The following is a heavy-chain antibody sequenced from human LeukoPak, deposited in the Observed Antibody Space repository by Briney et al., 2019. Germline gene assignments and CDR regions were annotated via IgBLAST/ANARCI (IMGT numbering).Heavy chain of an antibody. Sequence: GGSLRLSCAASGFTFSSYSMNWVRQAPGKGLEWVSYISSSSSYIYYADSVKGRFTISRDNAKNSLYLQMNSLRAEDTAVYYCARSIAAAPIQTDAFDIWGQGTMVTVSS. CDR3: ARSIAAAPIQTDAFDI. CDR1: GFTFSSYS. V-gene: IGHV3-21*05. D-gene: IGHD6-13*01. J-gene: IGHJ3*02. CDR2: ISSSSSYI.